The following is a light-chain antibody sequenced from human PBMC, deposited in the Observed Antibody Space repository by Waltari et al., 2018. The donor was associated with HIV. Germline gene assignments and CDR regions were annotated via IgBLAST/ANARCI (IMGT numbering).Light chain of an antibody. J-gene: IGLJ2*01. Sequence: SYELTQPPSVSVSPDQTATITCSGDPLAKQHSYWYQQKAGQAPVLVIFAGTERPSGIPERFSGTRSETTVTLTITGVQAEDEADYYCESADSTGSYYVFGRGTRLTVL. CDR3: ESADSTGSYYV. V-gene: IGLV3-25*03. CDR1: PLAKQH. CDR2: AGT.